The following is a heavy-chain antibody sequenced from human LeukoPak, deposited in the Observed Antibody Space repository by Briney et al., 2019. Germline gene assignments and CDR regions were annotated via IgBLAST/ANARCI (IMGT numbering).Heavy chain of an antibody. D-gene: IGHD3-3*01. J-gene: IGHJ5*02. CDR3: ARENVDYDFWSGYPNWFDP. CDR1: GFAFSKYS. Sequence: GRSLRLSCAASGFAFSKYSMHWVRQAPGKGLEWVANIRQDGSEKYYVDSVKGRFTISRDNAKKSLYLQMNSLRAEDTTVYFCARENVDYDFWSGYPNWFDPWGQGTLVTDSS. V-gene: IGHV3-7*05. CDR2: IRQDGSEK.